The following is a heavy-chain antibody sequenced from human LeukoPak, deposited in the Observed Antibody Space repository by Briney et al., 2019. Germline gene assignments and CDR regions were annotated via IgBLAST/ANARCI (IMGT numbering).Heavy chain of an antibody. V-gene: IGHV3-48*03. J-gene: IGHJ6*03. CDR2: ISSSGSTI. D-gene: IGHD3-10*01. CDR1: GFTFSSYE. Sequence: PGGSLRLSCAASGFTFSSYEMNWVRQAPGKGPEWVSYISSSGSTIYYADSVKGRFTISRDNAKNSLYLQMNSLRAEDTAVYYCARDIGLFYGSYYYYYYMDVWGKGTTVAISS. CDR3: ARDIGLFYGSYYYYYYMDV.